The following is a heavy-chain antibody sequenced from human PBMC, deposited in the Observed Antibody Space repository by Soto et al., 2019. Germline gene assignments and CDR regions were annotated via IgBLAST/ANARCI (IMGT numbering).Heavy chain of an antibody. J-gene: IGHJ4*02. V-gene: IGHV3-30*18. CDR3: AKEEVGHYFDY. CDR1: GFTFSSYG. Sequence: QVQLVESGGGVVQPGRSLRLSCAASGFTFSSYGIHWVRQAPGKGLEWVAVISYDGGHRDYADSVKGRFTISRDNSKNTLYLLMNSLRAEDTAVYYCAKEEVGHYFDYWGQGTLVTVSS. D-gene: IGHD1-26*01. CDR2: ISYDGGHR.